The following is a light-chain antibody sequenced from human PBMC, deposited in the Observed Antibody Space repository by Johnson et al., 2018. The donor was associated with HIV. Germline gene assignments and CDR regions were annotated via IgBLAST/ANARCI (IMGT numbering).Light chain of an antibody. J-gene: IGLJ1*01. CDR2: DNN. Sequence: QSVLTQPPSVSAAPGQKVTISCSGSSSNIGNNYVSWYQQLPGTAPKLLMYDNNKLPSGIPDRFSGSKSGTSATLGITGLQTGDEADYYCGTWDSSLSAYVCGKGTKGTV. V-gene: IGLV1-51*01. CDR3: GTWDSSLSAYV. CDR1: SSNIGNNY.